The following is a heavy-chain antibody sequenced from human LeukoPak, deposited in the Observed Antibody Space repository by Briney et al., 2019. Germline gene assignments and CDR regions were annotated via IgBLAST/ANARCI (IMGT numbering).Heavy chain of an antibody. Sequence: GGSLRLSCAASGFTVSSNYMSWVRQAPGKGLEWVPVIYSGGSTYYADSVKGRFTISRDNSKNTLYLQMNSLRAEDTAVYYCARDAPSLYCSGGSCYVDYWGQGTLVTVSS. J-gene: IGHJ4*02. CDR3: ARDAPSLYCSGGSCYVDY. D-gene: IGHD2-15*01. V-gene: IGHV3-66*01. CDR1: GFTVSSNY. CDR2: IYSGGST.